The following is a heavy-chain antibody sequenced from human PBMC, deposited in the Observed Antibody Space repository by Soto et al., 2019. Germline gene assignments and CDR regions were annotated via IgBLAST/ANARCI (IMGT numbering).Heavy chain of an antibody. Sequence: PSETLSLTCAVYGGSFSGYYWSWIRQPPGKGLEWIGEINHSGSTNYNPSLKSRVTISVDTSKNQFSLKLSSVTAADTAVYYCARDTYYGSRLYYYYYYGMDVWGQGTTVTVSS. CDR1: GGSFSGYY. J-gene: IGHJ6*02. D-gene: IGHD3-10*01. CDR3: ARDTYYGSRLYYYYYYGMDV. CDR2: INHSGST. V-gene: IGHV4-34*01.